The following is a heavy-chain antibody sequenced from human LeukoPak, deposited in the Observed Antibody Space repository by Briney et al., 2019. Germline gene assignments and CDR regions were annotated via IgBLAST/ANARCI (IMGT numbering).Heavy chain of an antibody. D-gene: IGHD5-24*01. CDR1: GFTFSSDS. J-gene: IGHJ6*03. CDR3: AKDLLEKGRDGYNHSPLIYMDV. CDR2: ISSSSSYI. Sequence: PGRSLRLSCAASGFTFSSDSMNWVRQAPGKGLEWGSSISSSSSYIDYADSVKVRFTIYRDNAKNSLYLQMNRLRDEDTAVYYCAKDLLEKGRDGYNHSPLIYMDVWGKGTTVTVSS. V-gene: IGHV3-21*04.